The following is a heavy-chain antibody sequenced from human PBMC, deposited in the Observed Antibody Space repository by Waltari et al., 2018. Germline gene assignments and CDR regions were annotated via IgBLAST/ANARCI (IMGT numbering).Heavy chain of an antibody. CDR2: IKQDGRWK. CDR1: GFTFSSYW. D-gene: IGHD3-22*01. J-gene: IGHJ3*02. Sequence: EVQLVESGGGLVQPGGSLRLSCAASGFTFSSYWMSWVRQAPGKGLEWGANIKQDGRWKYYVDSVKGRFTISRDNAKNSLYLQMNSLRAEDTAVYYCAREGMIVVVDAFDIWGQGTMVTVSS. V-gene: IGHV3-7*03. CDR3: AREGMIVVVDAFDI.